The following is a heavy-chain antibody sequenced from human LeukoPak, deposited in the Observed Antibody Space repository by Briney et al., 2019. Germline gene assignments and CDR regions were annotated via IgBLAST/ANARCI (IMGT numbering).Heavy chain of an antibody. CDR3: ARGRYSSSWTTYYYYYMDV. V-gene: IGHV1-18*01. CDR1: GYTFTSYG. D-gene: IGHD6-13*01. Sequence: ASVKVSCKASGYTFTSYGISWVRQAPGQGLEWMGWISTYNGNTNYAQKLQGRVTMTRNTSISTAYMELSSLRSEDTAVYYCARGRYSSSWTTYYYYYMDVWGKGTTVTISS. J-gene: IGHJ6*03. CDR2: ISTYNGNT.